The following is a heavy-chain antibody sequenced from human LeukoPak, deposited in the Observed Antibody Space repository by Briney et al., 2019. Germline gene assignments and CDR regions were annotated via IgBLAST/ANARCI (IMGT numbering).Heavy chain of an antibody. Sequence: PSETLSLTCTVSGGSISSGDYYWSWVRQPPGKGLEWIGEIYHSGSTNYNPSLKSRVTISVDKSKNQFSLKLSSVTAADTAVYYCARDADSSGYYYLTRRAAFDIWGQGTMVTVSS. J-gene: IGHJ3*02. D-gene: IGHD3-22*01. V-gene: IGHV4-4*02. CDR1: GGSISSGDYY. CDR2: IYHSGST. CDR3: ARDADSSGYYYLTRRAAFDI.